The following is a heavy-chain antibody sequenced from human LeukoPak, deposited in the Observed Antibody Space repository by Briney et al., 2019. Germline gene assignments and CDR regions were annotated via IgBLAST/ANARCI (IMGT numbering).Heavy chain of an antibody. V-gene: IGHV3-21*01. J-gene: IGHJ4*02. Sequence: PGGSLRLSCAASGFTFTAYTINWVRQAPGKGLEWVSYISGSTTDIYYADSVKGRFTISRDNAKNSLYLQMNSLRAEDTAVYYCARDFVRYGSGSCFDYWGQGTLVTVSS. CDR3: ARDFVRYGSGSCFDY. CDR1: GFTFTAYT. D-gene: IGHD3-10*01. CDR2: ISGSTTDI.